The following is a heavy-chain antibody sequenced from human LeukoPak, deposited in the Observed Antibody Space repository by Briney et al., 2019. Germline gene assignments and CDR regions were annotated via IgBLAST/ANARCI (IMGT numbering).Heavy chain of an antibody. V-gene: IGHV4-4*07. D-gene: IGHD3-10*01. CDR1: GGSISSYY. CDR3: ARGRITMVRGVISPVGPYYYYGMDV. J-gene: IGHJ6*02. Sequence: SETLSLTCTVSGGSISSYYWSWIRQPAGKGLEWIGRIYTSGSTNYNPSLKSRVTMSVDTSKNQFSLKLSSVTAADTAVYYCARGRITMVRGVISPVGPYYYYGMDVWGQGTTVTVSS. CDR2: IYTSGST.